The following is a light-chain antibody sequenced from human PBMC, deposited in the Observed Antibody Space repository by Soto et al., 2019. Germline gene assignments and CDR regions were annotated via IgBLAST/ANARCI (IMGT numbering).Light chain of an antibody. Sequence: EIVMTQSPATLSVSPGERASLSCRASQSVNTNVAWYQQKPGQAPRLLIYGASTRATGIPARFSGSGSGTDFTLTISGLQSEEFAVYYCQQYDNRSSCTFGQGAKVEVK. J-gene: IGKJ1*01. V-gene: IGKV3-15*01. CDR2: GAS. CDR1: QSVNTN. CDR3: QQYDNRSSCT.